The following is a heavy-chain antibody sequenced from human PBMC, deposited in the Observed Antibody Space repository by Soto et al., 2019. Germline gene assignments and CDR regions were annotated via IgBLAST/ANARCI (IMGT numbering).Heavy chain of an antibody. J-gene: IGHJ5*02. V-gene: IGHV1-69*13. Sequence: SVKVSCKASGGTFSSYAISWVRQAPGQGLEWMGGIIPIFGTANYAQKFQGRVTITADESTSTAYMELSSLRSEDTAVYYCARTILDIVLNWFDPWGQGTLVTVSS. CDR3: ARTILDIVLNWFDP. CDR2: IIPIFGTA. CDR1: GGTFSSYA. D-gene: IGHD2-2*03.